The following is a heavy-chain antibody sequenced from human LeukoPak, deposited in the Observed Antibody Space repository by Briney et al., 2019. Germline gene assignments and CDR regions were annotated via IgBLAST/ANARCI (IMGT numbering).Heavy chain of an antibody. Sequence: SETLSPTCTVSGDSISSSDYCWSWIRQPPGRGLEFVGCLYFSGSTYYNPSLNGRVTISVDTSKNQFSLNLYSMTAADTALYFCARHRSHHGWFDPWGQGTLVTVSS. CDR1: GDSISSSDYC. J-gene: IGHJ5*02. V-gene: IGHV4-39*01. CDR3: ARHRSHHGWFDP. CDR2: LYFSGST. D-gene: IGHD2-8*01.